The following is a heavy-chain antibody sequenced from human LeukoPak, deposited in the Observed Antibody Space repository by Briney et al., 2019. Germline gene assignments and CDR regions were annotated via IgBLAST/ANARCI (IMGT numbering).Heavy chain of an antibody. D-gene: IGHD5-12*01. J-gene: IGHJ2*01. CDR1: GGSISNYL. CDR3: ARGSRDSGYDWGWYFDL. V-gene: IGHV4-4*07. CDR2: IYTSGST. Sequence: NPSETLSLTCTVSGGSISNYLWSWIRQPAGKGLEWIGRIYTSGSTNYNPSLKSQVTMSVDTSKNQFSLKLKSVTAADAAVYYCARGSRDSGYDWGWYFDLWGRGTLVTVSS.